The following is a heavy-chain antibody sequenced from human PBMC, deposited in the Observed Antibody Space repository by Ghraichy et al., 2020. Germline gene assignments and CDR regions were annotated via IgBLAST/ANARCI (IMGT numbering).Heavy chain of an antibody. D-gene: IGHD3-9*01. V-gene: IGHV4-4*02. CDR2: IYHSGST. CDR3: TRHNYDILTNHSRRTPRYFYYGVDV. CDR1: GDSITSRYW. Sequence: ESLNISCAVSGDSITSRYWWSWVRQPPGKGLEWIGEIYHSGSTNYSPSLKGRVTISVDKSKNQFSLKLRSLTAADTAVYYCTRHNYDILTNHSRRTPRYFYYGVDVWGRGTTVTVSS. J-gene: IGHJ6*02.